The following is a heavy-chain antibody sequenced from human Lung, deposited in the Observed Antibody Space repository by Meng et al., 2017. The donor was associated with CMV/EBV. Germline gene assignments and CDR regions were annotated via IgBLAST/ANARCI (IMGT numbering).Heavy chain of an antibody. D-gene: IGHD6-19*01. V-gene: IGHV3-43D*03. CDR1: GFTFDDYA. CDR2: ISWDGGST. Sequence: GEXXKISCAASGFTFDDYAMHWVRQAPGKGLEWVSLISWDGGSTYYADSVKGRFTISRDNSKNSLYLQMNSLRAEDTALYYCAKGLRYYYGMDVWGQGNTVTGAS. CDR3: AKGLRYYYGMDV. J-gene: IGHJ6*01.